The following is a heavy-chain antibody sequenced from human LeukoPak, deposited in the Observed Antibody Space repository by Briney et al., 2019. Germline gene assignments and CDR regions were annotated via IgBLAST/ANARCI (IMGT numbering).Heavy chain of an antibody. CDR1: GGSISSYY. V-gene: IGHV4-59*08. J-gene: IGHJ4*02. D-gene: IGHD4-23*01. CDR3: ARQGRGYGGNSDY. Sequence: SETLSLTCSVSGGSISSYYWTWIRQPPGKGLEWIGYIYYSGSTNYNPSFKSRVTISVDTSKNQFSLKLSSVTAADTAVYYCARQGRGYGGNSDYWGQGTLVTVSS. CDR2: IYYSGST.